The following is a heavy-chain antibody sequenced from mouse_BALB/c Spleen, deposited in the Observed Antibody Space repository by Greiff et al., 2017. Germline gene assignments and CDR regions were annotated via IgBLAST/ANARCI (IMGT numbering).Heavy chain of an antibody. CDR3: SFYDYDGAFDY. J-gene: IGHJ2*01. CDR2: IDPENGDT. CDR1: GFNIKDYY. Sequence: EVQLQQSGAELVRPGASVKLSCTASGFNIKDYYMHWVKQRPEQGLEWIGWIDPENGDTEYAPKFQGKATMTADTSSNTAYLQLSSLTSEDTAVYYSSFYDYDGAFDYWGQGTTLTVSS. D-gene: IGHD2-4*01. V-gene: IGHV14-4*02.